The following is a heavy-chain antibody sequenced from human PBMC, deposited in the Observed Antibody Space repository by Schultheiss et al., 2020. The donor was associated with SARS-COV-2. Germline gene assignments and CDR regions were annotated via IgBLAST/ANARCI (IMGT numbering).Heavy chain of an antibody. J-gene: IGHJ5*02. Sequence: SETLSLTCTVSGGSVSSGSYYWSWIRQHPGKGLEWIGYIYYSGSTYYNPSLKSRVTISVDTSKNQFSLKLSSVTAADTAVYYCARGNWNYLGWFDPWGQGTLVTVSS. CDR3: ARGNWNYLGWFDP. D-gene: IGHD1-7*01. CDR1: GGSVSSGSYY. V-gene: IGHV4-31*03. CDR2: IYYSGST.